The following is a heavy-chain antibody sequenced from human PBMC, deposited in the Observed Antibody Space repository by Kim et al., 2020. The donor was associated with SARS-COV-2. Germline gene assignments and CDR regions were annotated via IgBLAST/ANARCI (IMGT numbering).Heavy chain of an antibody. CDR2: IRSKAYGGTT. J-gene: IGHJ4*02. CDR3: TREPDDYVWGSYRYVDY. CDR1: GFTFGDYA. Sequence: GGSLRLSCTASGFTFGDYAMSWVRQAPGKGLEWVGFIRSKAYGGTTEYAASVKGRFTISRDDSKSIAYLQMNSLKTEDTAVYYCTREPDDYVWGSYRYVDYWVQGTLVTVSS. D-gene: IGHD3-16*02. V-gene: IGHV3-49*04.